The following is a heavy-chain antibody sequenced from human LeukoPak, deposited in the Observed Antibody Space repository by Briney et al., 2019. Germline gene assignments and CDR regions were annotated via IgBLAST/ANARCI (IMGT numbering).Heavy chain of an antibody. Sequence: SETLSLTCIVSGDSISSYYWSWIRQSPGRGLEWIGYISYSGSTDYNPSLKSRVTISIETPKNQFSLELSSVTDADTAVYYCARVGILRFPSNWFDPWGQGTLVTVSS. V-gene: IGHV4-59*01. CDR3: ARVGILRFPSNWFDP. CDR2: ISYSGST. CDR1: GDSISSYY. J-gene: IGHJ5*02. D-gene: IGHD3-3*01.